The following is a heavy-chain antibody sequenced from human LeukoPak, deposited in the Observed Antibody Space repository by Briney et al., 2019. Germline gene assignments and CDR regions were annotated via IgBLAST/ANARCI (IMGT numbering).Heavy chain of an antibody. CDR1: GFTFSSYS. CDR2: ISSSGSTI. V-gene: IGHV3-48*04. Sequence: GGSLRLSCAASGFTFSSYSMNWVRQAPGKGLEWVSYISSSGSTIYYADSVKGRFTISRDNAKNSLYLQMNSLRAEDTAVYYCASLSGGSSPSDAFDIWGQGTMVTVSS. D-gene: IGHD1-26*01. CDR3: ASLSGGSSPSDAFDI. J-gene: IGHJ3*02.